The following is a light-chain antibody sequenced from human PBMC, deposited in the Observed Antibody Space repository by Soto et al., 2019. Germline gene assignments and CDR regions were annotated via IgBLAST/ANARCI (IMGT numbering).Light chain of an antibody. CDR2: LEDTGIY. CDR1: SGHSSYI. CDR3: ETWDRNTVV. J-gene: IGLJ2*01. Sequence: QSVLTQSSSASASLGSSVKLTCTLSSGHSSYIIAWHQQQPGKAPRYLMKLEDTGIYNKGSGVPDRFSGSSSGDDRYLTISNLQFEDEADYYCETWDRNTVVFGGGTKLTVL. V-gene: IGLV4-60*02.